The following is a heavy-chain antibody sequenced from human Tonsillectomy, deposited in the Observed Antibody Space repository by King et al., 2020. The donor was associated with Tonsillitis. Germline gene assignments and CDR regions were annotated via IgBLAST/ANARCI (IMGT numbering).Heavy chain of an antibody. Sequence: VQLQESGPGLVKPSETLSLTCTVSGGSISSYYWSWIRQPPGKGLEWMGYIYYSGSTNYNPSLKSRGTISVDTSKNQFSLKLSSVTAADTAVYYCARRTPKDAFDIWGQGTMVTVSS. CDR1: GGSISSYY. V-gene: IGHV4-59*08. CDR2: IYYSGST. J-gene: IGHJ3*02. CDR3: ARRTPKDAFDI.